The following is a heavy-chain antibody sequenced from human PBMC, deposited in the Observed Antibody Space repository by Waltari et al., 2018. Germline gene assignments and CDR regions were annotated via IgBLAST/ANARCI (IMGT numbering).Heavy chain of an antibody. Sequence: EVQLVESGGGLVQPGGSLRLSCAASGFTFSSYAMSWVRQAPGKGLEWVSAISGSGGSTYSAASVKGRFTISRDNSKNTLYLQMNSLRAEDTAVYYCAKDGIGAPGYSSSWYPYYYYYYMDVWGKGTTVTVSS. V-gene: IGHV3-23*04. D-gene: IGHD6-13*01. CDR1: GFTFSSYA. J-gene: IGHJ6*03. CDR2: ISGSGGST. CDR3: AKDGIGAPGYSSSWYPYYYYYYMDV.